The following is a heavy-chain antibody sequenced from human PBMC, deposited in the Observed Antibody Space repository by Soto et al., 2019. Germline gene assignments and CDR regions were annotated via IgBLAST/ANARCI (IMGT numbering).Heavy chain of an antibody. J-gene: IGHJ4*02. Sequence: XGSLRLSCAASGVTFSSYAMSWVRQAPGKGLEWVSAISGSGGSTYYADSVKGRFTISRDNSKNTLYLQMNSLRAEDTAVYYCAKDMTATVVTQGYFDYWGQGTLVTVSS. CDR3: AKDMTATVVTQGYFDY. CDR1: GVTFSSYA. D-gene: IGHD4-17*01. CDR2: ISGSGGST. V-gene: IGHV3-23*01.